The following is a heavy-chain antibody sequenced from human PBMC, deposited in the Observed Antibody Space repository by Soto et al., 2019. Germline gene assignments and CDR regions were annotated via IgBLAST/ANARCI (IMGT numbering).Heavy chain of an antibody. J-gene: IGHJ4*02. Sequence: GGSLRLSCAVSGFTFTNYGINWVRQAPGKGLEWVSSVSKSDYPYYSDSVKGRFTISRDNAKNSVSLQMNNLRAEDTAVYYCAREDSIIIPAVADFWGQGTLVTVSS. CDR3: AREDSIIIPAVADF. D-gene: IGHD6-19*01. CDR2: VSKSDYP. CDR1: GFTFTNYG. V-gene: IGHV3-21*01.